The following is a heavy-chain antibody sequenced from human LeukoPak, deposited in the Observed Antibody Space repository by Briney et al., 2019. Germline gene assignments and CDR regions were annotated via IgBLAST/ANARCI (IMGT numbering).Heavy chain of an antibody. CDR2: INHSGST. CDR1: GGSISSSNW. CDR3: ALNIAARPDSDY. D-gene: IGHD6-6*01. V-gene: IGHV4-4*02. J-gene: IGHJ4*02. Sequence: SETLSLTCAVSGGSISSSNWWSWIRQPPGKGLEWIGEINHSGSTNYNPSLKSRVTISVDTSKNQFSLKLSSVTAADTAVYYCALNIAARPDSDYWGQGTLVTVSS.